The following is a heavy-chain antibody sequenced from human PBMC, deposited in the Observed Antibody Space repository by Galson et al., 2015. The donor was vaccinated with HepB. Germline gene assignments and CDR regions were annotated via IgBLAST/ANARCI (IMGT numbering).Heavy chain of an antibody. CDR3: ARVLGGIDAFEI. D-gene: IGHD3-16*01. CDR2: IHYSGST. CDR1: GGSISSYY. V-gene: IGHV4-59*01. J-gene: IGHJ3*02. Sequence: QVLLQESGPGLVKPSETLSLTCTVSGGSISSYYWSWIRQPPGKGLEWIGYIHYSGSTNYNPSLQSRVTISVDMSKNQFSLKLSSVTAADTAAYYCARVLGGIDAFEIWGQGTMVTVSS.